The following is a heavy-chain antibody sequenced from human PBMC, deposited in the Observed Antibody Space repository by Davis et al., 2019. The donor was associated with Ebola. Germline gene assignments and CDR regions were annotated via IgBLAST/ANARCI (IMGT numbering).Heavy chain of an antibody. V-gene: IGHV3-48*03. D-gene: IGHD6-19*01. J-gene: IGHJ4*01. Sequence: SLKISCAASGFTFSSYDMNWVRQAPRKGLEWVSYITSSGSTIYYADSVKGRFTISRDNANNSLYLQMNSLRAEDTAVYYCARDGSSGWYFTFDYWGQGTLVTVSS. CDR1: GFTFSSYD. CDR3: ARDGSSGWYFTFDY. CDR2: ITSSGSTI.